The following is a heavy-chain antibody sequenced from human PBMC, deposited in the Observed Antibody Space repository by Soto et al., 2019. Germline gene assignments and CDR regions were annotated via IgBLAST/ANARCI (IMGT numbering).Heavy chain of an antibody. V-gene: IGHV5-51*01. D-gene: IGHD4-17*01. CDR3: ARHSTVTYYYCDYMDV. CDR2: IYPGDSDT. Sequence: PGESLKISCKGSGYSFTSYWIGWVRQMPGKGLEWMGIIYPGDSDTRYSPSFQGQVTISADKSISTAYLQWSSLKASDTAMYYCARHSTVTYYYCDYMDVWGKGTTVTVSS. J-gene: IGHJ6*03. CDR1: GYSFTSYW.